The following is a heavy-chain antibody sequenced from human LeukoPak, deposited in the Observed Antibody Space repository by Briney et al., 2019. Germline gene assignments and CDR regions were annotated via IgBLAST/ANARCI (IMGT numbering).Heavy chain of an antibody. CDR1: GFTFSSYS. J-gene: IGHJ6*03. D-gene: IGHD2-2*02. CDR3: ARGDCSSTSCYTNYYYYYMDV. CDR2: ISSSSSTI. Sequence: GGSLRLSCAASGFTFSSYSMNWVRQAPGKGLEWVSYISSSSSTIYYADSVKGRFTISRDNAKNSLYLQMNSLRAEDTAVYYCARGDCSSTSCYTNYYYYYMDVWGKGTTVTVSS. V-gene: IGHV3-48*04.